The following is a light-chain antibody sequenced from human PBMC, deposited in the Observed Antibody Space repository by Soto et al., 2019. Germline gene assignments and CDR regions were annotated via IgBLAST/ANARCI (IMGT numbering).Light chain of an antibody. V-gene: IGLV2-14*01. CDR1: SSDVGGYNY. Sequence: QSVLTQPASVSGSPGQSITISCTGTSSDVGGYNYVSWYQQHPGKAPKLMIYEVSHRPSGVSNRFSGSKYGNTASLTISGLQAEDEADYYCTSYTSSSALDVFGTGTKVTVL. CDR3: TSYTSSSALDV. CDR2: EVS. J-gene: IGLJ1*01.